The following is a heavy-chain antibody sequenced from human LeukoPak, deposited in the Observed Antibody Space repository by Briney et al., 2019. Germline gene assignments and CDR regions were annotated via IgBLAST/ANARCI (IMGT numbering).Heavy chain of an antibody. V-gene: IGHV4-38-2*02. CDR1: GYSISSGYY. Sequence: SETLSLTCTVSGYSISSGYYWGWIRQPPGKGLEWIGGIYHSGSTYYNASLKSRVTISVDMSKKEFSLRLTSLTAADAAVYYCATYGDFAYFWGQGILVTVSS. D-gene: IGHD4-17*01. J-gene: IGHJ4*02. CDR3: ATYGDFAYF. CDR2: IYHSGST.